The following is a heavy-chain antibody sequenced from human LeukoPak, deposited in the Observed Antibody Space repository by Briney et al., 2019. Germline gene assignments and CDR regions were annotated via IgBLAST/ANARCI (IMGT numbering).Heavy chain of an antibody. J-gene: IGHJ4*02. V-gene: IGHV4-31*03. CDR2: VHNSGTT. CDR3: ARGGVIILRTMYDYFDY. Sequence: TPSEALSLTCTVSGASIGSDEYYWSWIRPVPGEWLEWIGDVHNSGTTYYNPSFKSRVIISVNTSRDQFSLRLDSVTAADTAVYFCARGGVIILRTMYDYFDYWGQGALVSVST. CDR1: GASIGSDEYY. D-gene: IGHD1-1*01.